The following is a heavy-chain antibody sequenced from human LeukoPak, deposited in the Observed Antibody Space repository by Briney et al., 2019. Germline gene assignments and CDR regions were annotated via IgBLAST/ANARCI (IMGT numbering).Heavy chain of an antibody. CDR3: ARDGGGSSSFDY. V-gene: IGHV3-48*01. Sequence: GGSLRLSCAASGFIFSSYSMNWVRQAPGKGLEWVSYISSTSSTIYYADSVKGRFTISRDNSKNTLYLQMNSLRAEDTAIYYCARDGGGSSSFDYWGQGTLVTVSS. D-gene: IGHD2-2*01. J-gene: IGHJ4*02. CDR2: ISSTSSTI. CDR1: GFIFSSYS.